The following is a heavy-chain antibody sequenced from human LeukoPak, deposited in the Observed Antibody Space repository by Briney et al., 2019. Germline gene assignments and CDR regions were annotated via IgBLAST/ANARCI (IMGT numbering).Heavy chain of an antibody. V-gene: IGHV4-59*08. CDR2: ISDSGST. CDR3: ARQGYDILTGYIDAFDI. D-gene: IGHD3-9*01. J-gene: IGHJ3*02. Sequence: PLETLALTRTVSGGSISRYYWSWIPQPPGKGLEWIGYISDSGSTIYNPSLKSRVIISIDTSTNQFSLKLRSVTAADTAIYYCARQGYDILTGYIDAFDIWGQGTMVTVSS. CDR1: GGSISRYY.